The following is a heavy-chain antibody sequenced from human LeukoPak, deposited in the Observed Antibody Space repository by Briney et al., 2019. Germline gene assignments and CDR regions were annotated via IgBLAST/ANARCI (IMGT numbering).Heavy chain of an antibody. J-gene: IGHJ4*02. Sequence: VASVKVSCKASGYTFAGYYMHWVRQAPGQGLEWMGWINPNSGGTNYAQKFQGRVTMTRDTSISTAYMELSRLRSDDTAVYYCAREPSGNYFDYWGQGTLVAVSS. CDR3: AREPSGNYFDY. CDR1: GYTFAGYY. V-gene: IGHV1-2*02. D-gene: IGHD3-10*01. CDR2: INPNSGGT.